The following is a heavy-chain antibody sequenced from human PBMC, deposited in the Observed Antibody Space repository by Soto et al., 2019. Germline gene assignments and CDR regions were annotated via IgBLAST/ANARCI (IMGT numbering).Heavy chain of an antibody. CDR2: INHSGST. V-gene: IGHV4-34*01. CDR3: ARGEGAAAGPLGYFQH. J-gene: IGHJ1*01. Sequence: SETLSLTCAVYGGSFSGYYWSWIRQPPGKGLEWIGEINHSGSTNYNPSLKSRVTISVDTSKNQFSLKLSSVTAADTAVYYCARGEGAAAGPLGYFQHWGQGTLVTVS. D-gene: IGHD6-13*01. CDR1: GGSFSGYY.